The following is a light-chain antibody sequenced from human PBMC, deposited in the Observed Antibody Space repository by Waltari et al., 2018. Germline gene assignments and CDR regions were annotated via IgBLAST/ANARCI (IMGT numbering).Light chain of an antibody. CDR3: QQTNNFLGIT. Sequence: DIQLTQSPSFVSASIGDRVTITCRASHHISSWLAWSQQKPGKAPKLLIYVASTLHSGVPSRFSGGGSGTEFTLTISSLQPEDFAVYYCQQTNNFLGITFGQGTRLEIK. CDR2: VAS. V-gene: IGKV1-12*01. J-gene: IGKJ5*01. CDR1: HHISSW.